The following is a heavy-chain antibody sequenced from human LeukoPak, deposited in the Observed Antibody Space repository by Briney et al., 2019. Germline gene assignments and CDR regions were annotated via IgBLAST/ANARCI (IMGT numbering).Heavy chain of an antibody. CDR2: ISSSGYYI. CDR1: GFTFSSQS. D-gene: IGHD2-21*01. Sequence: GGSERLSCAASGFTFSSQSMNWVRQAPGKGLEWVSSISSSGYYISYADSVKGRFTISRDNAKNSLSLQMNSLRAEDTAVFYCSRTAYFDIWGQGTMV. V-gene: IGHV3-21*01. J-gene: IGHJ3*02. CDR3: SRTAYFDI.